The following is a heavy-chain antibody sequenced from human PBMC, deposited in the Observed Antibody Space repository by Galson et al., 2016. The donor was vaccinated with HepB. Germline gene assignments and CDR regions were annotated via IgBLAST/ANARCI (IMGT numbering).Heavy chain of an antibody. CDR2: ISGSGGST. V-gene: IGHV3-23*01. CDR1: GFTFSSYA. CDR3: ARGRATSVRGLVGYYFDW. J-gene: IGHJ4*02. D-gene: IGHD3-10*01. Sequence: SLRLSCAASGFTFSSYAMSWVRQAPGKGLEWVSAISGSGGSTYHADSVKGRFTISRDNSKNTRYLQMNSLRAEDTAVYYCARGRATSVRGLVGYYFDWWGQGTRVAVSS.